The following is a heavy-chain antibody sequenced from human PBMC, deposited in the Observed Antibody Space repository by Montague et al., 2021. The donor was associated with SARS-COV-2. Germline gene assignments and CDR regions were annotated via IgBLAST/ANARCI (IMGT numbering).Heavy chain of an antibody. Sequence: SLRLSCAASGFTFSSYAMHWVRQAPGKGLECVAVISYDGSNKYYADSVKGRFTISRDNSKNTLYLQMNSLRAEDTAVYYCARDHLNRRGAEGFLTIFGVVTSNYFDYWGQGTLVTVSS. J-gene: IGHJ4*02. D-gene: IGHD3-3*01. CDR2: ISYDGSNK. CDR3: ARDHLNRRGAEGFLTIFGVVTSNYFDY. V-gene: IGHV3-30*04. CDR1: GFTFSSYA.